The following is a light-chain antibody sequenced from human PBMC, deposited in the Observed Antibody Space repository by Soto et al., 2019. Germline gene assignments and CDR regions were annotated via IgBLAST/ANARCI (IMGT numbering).Light chain of an antibody. Sequence: QAVVTQPPSASGTPGQRVTISCSGSSSNIGSNYVYWYQQLPGTAPKLLIYRNNQRPSGVPDRFSGSKSGTSASLAISGPRSEDEADYYCAAWDDSLSAVVFGGGTKLTVL. CDR2: RNN. CDR3: AAWDDSLSAVV. V-gene: IGLV1-47*01. J-gene: IGLJ2*01. CDR1: SSNIGSNY.